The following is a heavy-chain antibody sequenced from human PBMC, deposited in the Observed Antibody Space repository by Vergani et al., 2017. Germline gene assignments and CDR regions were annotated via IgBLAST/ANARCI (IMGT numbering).Heavy chain of an antibody. V-gene: IGHV3-30*02. CDR3: AKDVYYGSGLYYFDY. CDR2: IRYDGINK. J-gene: IGHJ4*02. Sequence: QVQLVESGGGVVQPGGSLRLSCAASEFIFSNYGMHWVRQAPGKGLEWVAFIRYDGINKYDADSVKGRFTISRDNSKNTLYLQMNSLRAEDTAVYYCAKDVYYGSGLYYFDYWGQGTLVTVSS. D-gene: IGHD3-10*01. CDR1: EFIFSNYG.